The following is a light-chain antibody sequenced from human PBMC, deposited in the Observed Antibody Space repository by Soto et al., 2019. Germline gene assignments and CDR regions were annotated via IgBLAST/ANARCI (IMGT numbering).Light chain of an antibody. CDR3: QQANSFPLT. V-gene: IGKV1-12*01. J-gene: IGKJ5*01. CDR2: AAS. Sequence: DIQMTQSPSTLSASLGYRVSITCRASQSISSWLAWYQQKPGKAPNLLIYAASSLHSGVPSRFSGSGSGTDFTLTISSLQPEDFATYYCQQANSFPLTFGGGTRLEIK. CDR1: QSISSW.